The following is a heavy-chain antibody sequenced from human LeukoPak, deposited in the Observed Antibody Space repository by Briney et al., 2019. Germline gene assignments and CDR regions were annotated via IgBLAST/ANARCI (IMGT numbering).Heavy chain of an antibody. J-gene: IGHJ6*02. CDR1: GFTFGSYA. D-gene: IGHD2-2*01. V-gene: IGHV3-30-3*01. CDR2: ISYDGSNK. Sequence: PGGSLRLSCAASGFTFGSYAMHWVRQAPGKGLEWVAVISYDGSNKYYADSVKGRFTISRDNSKNTLYLQMNSLRAEDTAVYYCARAWGYCSSTSCSEMDYYGMDVWGQGTTVTVSS. CDR3: ARAWGYCSSTSCSEMDYYGMDV.